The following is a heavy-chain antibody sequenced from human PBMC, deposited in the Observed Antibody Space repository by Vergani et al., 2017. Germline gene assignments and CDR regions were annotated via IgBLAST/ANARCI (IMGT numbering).Heavy chain of an antibody. V-gene: IGHV4-34*01. CDR3: ARVNTETNGHLYYYYYMDV. CDR2: IDHTGRP. D-gene: IGHD4-11*01. CDR1: GGSFTSYH. Sequence: QVQLQQWGGGLLKPSETLSLTCVVNGGSFTSYHWTWIRQSPGAGLEWVGDIDHTGRPDYNPSLKGRLTMSVDKSRNQFSLTLNSVTATDTAIYFCARVNTETNGHLYYYYYMDVWGQGTAVTVS. J-gene: IGHJ6*03.